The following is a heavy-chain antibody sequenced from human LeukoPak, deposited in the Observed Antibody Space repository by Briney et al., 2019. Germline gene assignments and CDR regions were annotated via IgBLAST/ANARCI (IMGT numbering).Heavy chain of an antibody. V-gene: IGHV4-59*01. D-gene: IGHD6-13*01. CDR3: ARATGDIAAAAHFDY. J-gene: IGHJ4*02. Sequence: SETLSLTCTAPGGSISSYYWSWIRQPPGKGLEWIGYIYYSGSTNYNPSLKSRVTISVDTSKNQFSLKLSSVTAADTAMYYCARATGDIAAAAHFDYWGQGTLVTASS. CDR2: IYYSGST. CDR1: GGSISSYY.